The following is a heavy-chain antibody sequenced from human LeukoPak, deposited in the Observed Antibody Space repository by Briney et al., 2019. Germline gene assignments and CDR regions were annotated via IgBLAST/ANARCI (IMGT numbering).Heavy chain of an antibody. J-gene: IGHJ4*02. Sequence: GGSLRLSCAASGFTFSSYEMNWVRQAPGKGLEWVSYISSSGSTIYYADSVKGRFTISRDNAKNSLYLQMNSLRAEDTAVYYCAIAIAAAGTDFDYWGQGTLVTVSS. CDR1: GFTFSSYE. D-gene: IGHD6-13*01. CDR2: ISSSGSTI. V-gene: IGHV3-48*03. CDR3: AIAIAAAGTDFDY.